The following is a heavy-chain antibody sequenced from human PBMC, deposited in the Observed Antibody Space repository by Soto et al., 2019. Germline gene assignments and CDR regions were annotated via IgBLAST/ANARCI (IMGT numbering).Heavy chain of an antibody. CDR2: IYHSGST. V-gene: IGHV4-4*02. Sequence: SETLSLTCAVSGGSISSSNWWSWVRQPPGKGLEWIGEIYHSGSTNYNPSLKSRVTISVDKSKNQFSLRLSSVTAADTAVYYCARGPGCLGHRSYYFDYWGQGTLVTVSS. CDR1: GGSISSSNW. J-gene: IGHJ4*02. D-gene: IGHD1-26*01. CDR3: ARGPGCLGHRSYYFDY.